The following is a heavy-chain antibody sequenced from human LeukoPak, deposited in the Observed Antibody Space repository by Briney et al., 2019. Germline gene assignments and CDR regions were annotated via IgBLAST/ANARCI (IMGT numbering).Heavy chain of an antibody. J-gene: IGHJ4*02. V-gene: IGHV3-66*01. Sequence: PGGSLRLSCAASGFTVSNSYMSWVRQAPGKGLEWVSGIYSGGSTYYADSVKGRFTISRDNAKNSLYLQMNSLRAEDTAVYYCVRVGYSSSWYVDYWGQGTLVTVSS. CDR1: GFTVSNSY. CDR2: IYSGGST. CDR3: VRVGYSSSWYVDY. D-gene: IGHD6-13*01.